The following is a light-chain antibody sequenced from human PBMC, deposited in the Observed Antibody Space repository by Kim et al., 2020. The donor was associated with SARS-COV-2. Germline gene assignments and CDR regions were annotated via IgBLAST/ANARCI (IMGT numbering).Light chain of an antibody. V-gene: IGLV3-1*01. J-gene: IGLJ3*02. Sequence: SVSQGQTASLTCSGDKLGDKYACWYQQKPGQSPVLVIYQDSKRPSGIPERFSGSNSGNTATLTISGTQAMDEADYYCQAWDSSTAVFGGGTQLTVL. CDR2: QDS. CDR1: KLGDKY. CDR3: QAWDSSTAV.